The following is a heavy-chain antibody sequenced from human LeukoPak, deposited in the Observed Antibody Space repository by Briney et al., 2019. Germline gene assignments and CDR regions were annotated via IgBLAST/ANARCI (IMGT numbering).Heavy chain of an antibody. V-gene: IGHV3-48*04. Sequence: PGGSLRLSCAASGFTFSSYSMNWVRQAPGKGLEWVSYMSSSDNPIYYADSVKGRFTISRDNAKNSLYLQMNNLRAEDTAVYYCARDRVGSSTSCYDYWGQGTLVTVSS. D-gene: IGHD2-2*01. J-gene: IGHJ4*02. CDR3: ARDRVGSSTSCYDY. CDR2: MSSSDNPI. CDR1: GFTFSSYS.